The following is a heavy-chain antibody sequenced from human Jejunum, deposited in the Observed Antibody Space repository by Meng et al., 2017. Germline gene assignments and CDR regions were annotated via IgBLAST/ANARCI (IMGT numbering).Heavy chain of an antibody. V-gene: IGHV3-74*01. D-gene: IGHD1-26*01. CDR1: GFIFTNYW. Sequence: GESLKIACAVSGFIFTNYWRQWVRQVPGKRLVWVSRIVTDVRNTDYVDSVKGRFTISRDNAKNTLYLQMNSLRDENTAVYYGVSGRSGTYGYFDSWGQGTLVTVSS. CDR2: IVTDVRNT. CDR3: VSGRSGTYGYFDS. J-gene: IGHJ4*02.